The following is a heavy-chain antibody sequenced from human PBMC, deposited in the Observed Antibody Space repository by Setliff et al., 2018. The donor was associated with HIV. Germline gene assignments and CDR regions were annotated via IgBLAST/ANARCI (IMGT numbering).Heavy chain of an antibody. V-gene: IGHV7-4-1*02. Sequence: GASVKVSCKASGGTFSSYAISWVRQAPGQVREWMGWINTNTGNPTYAQGFTGRFVFSLDTSVSTTYLQISSLKAEDTAVYYCARDNRGYAWDYYYYMDVWGKGTTVTVSS. J-gene: IGHJ6*03. CDR1: GGTFSSYA. CDR3: ARDNRGYAWDYYYYMDV. CDR2: INTNTGNP. D-gene: IGHD2-15*01.